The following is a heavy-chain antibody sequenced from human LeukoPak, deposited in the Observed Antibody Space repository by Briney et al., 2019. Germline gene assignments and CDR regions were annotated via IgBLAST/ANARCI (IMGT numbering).Heavy chain of an antibody. Sequence: GESLKISCKGSGYSFTGYWISWVRQMPGKGLEWMGRIDPSDSYTNYSPSFQGHVTISADKSISTAYLQWSSLKASDTAMYYCARRYCSGGSCYSFINWGQGTLVTVSS. J-gene: IGHJ4*02. CDR2: IDPSDSYT. CDR1: GYSFTGYW. V-gene: IGHV5-10-1*01. D-gene: IGHD2-15*01. CDR3: ARRYCSGGSCYSFIN.